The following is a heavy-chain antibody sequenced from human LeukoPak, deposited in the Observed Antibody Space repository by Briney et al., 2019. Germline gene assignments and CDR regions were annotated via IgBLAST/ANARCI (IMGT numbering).Heavy chain of an antibody. V-gene: IGHV4-39*01. CDR1: GGSFSSYY. D-gene: IGHD3-22*01. Sequence: PSETLSLTCAVYGGSFSSYYWGWIRQPPGKGLEWIGSIYYSGSTYYNPSLKSRVTISVDTSKNQFSLKLSSVTAADTAVYYCASLTYYYDSSGYYYFPYYFDYWGQGTLVTVSS. CDR2: IYYSGST. J-gene: IGHJ4*02. CDR3: ASLTYYYDSSGYYYFPYYFDY.